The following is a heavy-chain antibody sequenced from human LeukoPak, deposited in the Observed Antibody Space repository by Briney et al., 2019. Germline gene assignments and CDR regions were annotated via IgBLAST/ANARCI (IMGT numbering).Heavy chain of an antibody. CDR2: IYNRGST. V-gene: IGHV4-59*08. J-gene: IGHJ2*01. D-gene: IGHD3-9*01. Sequence: SETLSLTCTVSGGSISSYYWSRIRQPPGKGLEWIGYIYNRGSTNYNPSLKSRVTISVDTSKNQFSLKLRSVTAADTAVYFCARQYYDILTGYYPNWYFDLWGRGTLVTVSS. CDR3: ARQYYDILTGYYPNWYFDL. CDR1: GGSISSYY.